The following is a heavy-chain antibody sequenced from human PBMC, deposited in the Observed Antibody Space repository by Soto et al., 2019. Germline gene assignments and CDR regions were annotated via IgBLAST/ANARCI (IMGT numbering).Heavy chain of an antibody. Sequence: EVQLVESGGGLVQPGRSLRLSCAASGFTFDDYAMHWVRQAPGKGLEWVSGISWNSGSIGYADSVKGRFTISRDNAKNSLYLQMNSLRAEDTALYYCEDGEGTYWGQGTLVTVSS. CDR1: GFTFDDYA. V-gene: IGHV3-9*01. CDR3: EDGEGTY. D-gene: IGHD3-10*01. CDR2: ISWNSGSI. J-gene: IGHJ4*02.